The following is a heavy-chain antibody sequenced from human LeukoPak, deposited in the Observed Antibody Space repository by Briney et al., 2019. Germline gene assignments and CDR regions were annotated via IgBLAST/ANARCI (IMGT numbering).Heavy chain of an antibody. V-gene: IGHV1-2*02. Sequence: ASVKVSCKASGYNFSGHYMHWVRQAPGQGLEWMGWIKPSNGDTKYAQNFQGRVTMTRDTSISTAYMELSSLRSADTAVYYCASPPLSSAMYYAHWGQGTLVTVSS. CDR2: IKPSNGDT. CDR1: GYNFSGHY. J-gene: IGHJ4*02. D-gene: IGHD1-26*01. CDR3: ASPPLSSAMYYAH.